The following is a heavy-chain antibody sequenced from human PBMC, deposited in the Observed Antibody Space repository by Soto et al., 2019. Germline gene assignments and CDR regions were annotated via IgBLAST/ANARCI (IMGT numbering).Heavy chain of an antibody. Sequence: QVQLVESGGGLVKPGGSLRLSCAASGFTFSDYYMSWIRRAPGKGLEWVSYISSSGSTIYYADSVKGRFTISRDNAKNSLYLQMNSLRAEDTAVYYCARASAQLWLRRYYYYGMDVWAKGPRSPSP. CDR2: ISSSGSTI. CDR1: GFTFSDYY. V-gene: IGHV3-11*01. D-gene: IGHD5-18*01. CDR3: ARASAQLWLRRYYYYGMDV. J-gene: IGHJ6*02.